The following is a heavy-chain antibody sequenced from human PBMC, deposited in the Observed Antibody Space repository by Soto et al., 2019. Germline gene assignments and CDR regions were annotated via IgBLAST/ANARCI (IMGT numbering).Heavy chain of an antibody. V-gene: IGHV3-30*18. CDR3: AKEGYYGSGSYPDFDY. CDR2: ISYDGSNK. Sequence: GGSLRLSCAASGFTFSSYGMHWVRQAPGKGLEWVAVISYDGSNKYYADSVKGRFTISRDNSKNTLYLQMNSLRAEDTAVYYCAKEGYYGSGSYPDFDYWGQGTLVTVSS. D-gene: IGHD3-10*01. J-gene: IGHJ4*02. CDR1: GFTFSSYG.